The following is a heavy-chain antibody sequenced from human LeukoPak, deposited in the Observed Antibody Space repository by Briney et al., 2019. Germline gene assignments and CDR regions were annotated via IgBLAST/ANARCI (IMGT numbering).Heavy chain of an antibody. CDR3: ARGLRYCSSTSCSYFDY. CDR1: GGSISSYY. Sequence: SETLSLTCTVSGGSISSYYWSWIRQPPGKGLEWIGYIYYSGSTNYNPSLKSRVTISVDTSKNQFSLKLSSMTAADTAVYYCARGLRYCSSTSCSYFDYWGQGTLVTVSS. V-gene: IGHV4-59*01. J-gene: IGHJ4*02. CDR2: IYYSGST. D-gene: IGHD2-2*01.